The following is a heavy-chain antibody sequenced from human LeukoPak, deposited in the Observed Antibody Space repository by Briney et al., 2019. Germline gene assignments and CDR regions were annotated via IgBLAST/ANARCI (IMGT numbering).Heavy chain of an antibody. J-gene: IGHJ4*02. CDR1: GGSFSGYY. CDR3: ARGSNTNGLGY. D-gene: IGHD2-8*01. CDR2: INHSGST. Sequence: SETLSLTCAVYGGSFSGYYWSWIRQPPGKGLEWIGEINHSGSTNYNPSLKSRVTISVDTSENQFSLKLNSVTAADTAVYYCARGSNTNGLGYWGQGTLVTVSS. V-gene: IGHV4-34*01.